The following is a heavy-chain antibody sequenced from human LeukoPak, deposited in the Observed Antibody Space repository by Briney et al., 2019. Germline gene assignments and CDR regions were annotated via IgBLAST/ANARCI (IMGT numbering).Heavy chain of an antibody. D-gene: IGHD4-17*01. CDR1: GYTFTGYY. Sequence: GASVKVSCKASGYTFTGYYMHWVRQAPGQGLEWMGRINPNSGGTNYAQKFQGRVTMTRDTSISTAYMELSRLRSDDTAVYYCARDRVTTGNYYYYYGMDVWGQGTMVTVSS. CDR3: ARDRVTTGNYYYYYGMDV. V-gene: IGHV1-2*06. J-gene: IGHJ6*02. CDR2: INPNSGGT.